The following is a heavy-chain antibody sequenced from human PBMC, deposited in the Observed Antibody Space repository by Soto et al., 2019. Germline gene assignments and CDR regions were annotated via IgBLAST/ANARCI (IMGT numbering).Heavy chain of an antibody. CDR2: ISAGGGST. D-gene: IGHD1-26*01. CDR1: RFTFSNYA. CDR3: ANIVGPGGIPGGMDV. Sequence: EVQLLESGGNLVQPGGSLRLSCAAPRFTFSNYAMSWVRQAPGKGLEWVSAISAGGGSTNYADSVKGRFTISRDNSKNTLYLQMNGVRAEDTAVYYCANIVGPGGIPGGMDVWGQGTTVTVSS. V-gene: IGHV3-23*01. J-gene: IGHJ6*02.